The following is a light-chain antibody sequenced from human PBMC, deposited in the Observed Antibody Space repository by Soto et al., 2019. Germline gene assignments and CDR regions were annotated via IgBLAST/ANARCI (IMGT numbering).Light chain of an antibody. V-gene: IGLV4-69*01. J-gene: IGLJ2*01. Sequence: QLVLTQSPSASASLGASVKLTCTLSSGHSSYAIACHQQQPEKGPRHLMKLDSDGSHTTGDAIPDRFSGSSSGAERYLTISGLQSEDEADYYCQTWGTGIHVVFGGGTKLTVL. CDR1: SGHSSYA. CDR2: LDSDGSH. CDR3: QTWGTGIHVV.